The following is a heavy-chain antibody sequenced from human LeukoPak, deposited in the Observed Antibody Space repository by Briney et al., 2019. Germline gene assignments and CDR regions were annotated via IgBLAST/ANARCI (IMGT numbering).Heavy chain of an antibody. CDR2: IHSDGSSI. CDR3: AIPPLSGTGSSRPLAGMDV. Sequence: GGSLRLSCAASGFSFSSSWVHWVRQAPGKGLVWVSRIHSDGSSISYADSVKGRFTISRDNAKNTLYLQMSSLRAEDTAVYYCAIPPLSGTGSSRPLAGMDVWGQGTTVTVSS. V-gene: IGHV3-74*01. D-gene: IGHD3-10*01. CDR1: GFSFSSSW. J-gene: IGHJ6*02.